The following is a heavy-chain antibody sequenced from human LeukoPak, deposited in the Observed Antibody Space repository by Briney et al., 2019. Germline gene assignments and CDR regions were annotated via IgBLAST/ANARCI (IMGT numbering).Heavy chain of an antibody. J-gene: IGHJ3*02. CDR2: ISWNSGSI. V-gene: IGHV3-9*01. CDR1: GFTFSSYA. Sequence: GGSLRLSCAASGFTFSSYAMSWVRQAPGKGLEWVSGISWNSGSIGYADSVKGRFTISRDNAKNSLYLQMNSLRAEDTALYYCAKDSSSWPDAFDIWGQGTMVTVSS. D-gene: IGHD6-13*01. CDR3: AKDSSSWPDAFDI.